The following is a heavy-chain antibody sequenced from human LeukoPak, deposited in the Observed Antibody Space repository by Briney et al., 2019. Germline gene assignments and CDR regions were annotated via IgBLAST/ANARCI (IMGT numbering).Heavy chain of an antibody. CDR1: RFTFYDYA. D-gene: IGHD3-22*01. J-gene: IGHJ4*02. CDR3: AKDISHTYYYDSSSL. V-gene: IGHV3-43*02. Sequence: GGALRLSCAASRFTFYDYAMHWVRQAPGTGLECVSLISGDGGSKYYADSVKGRFTTSRDNRKTSLYLQMNSLRTEDTALYYCAKDISHTYYYDSSSLWGQGTLVTVSS. CDR2: ISGDGGSK.